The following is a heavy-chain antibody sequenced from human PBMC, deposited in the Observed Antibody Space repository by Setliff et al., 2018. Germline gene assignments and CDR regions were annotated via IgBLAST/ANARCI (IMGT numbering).Heavy chain of an antibody. CDR1: GFTFSDHY. D-gene: IGHD1-20*01. CDR2: TRNKVNNYGT. V-gene: IGHV3-72*01. Sequence: GGSLRLSCAVSGFTFSDHYMDWVRQAPGKGLEWVARTRNKVNNYGTMYAASVGGRFTISRDESKNSLYLQMNSLKSEDTAVYYCVRVAATGYKYDYWGQGTLVTVSS. J-gene: IGHJ4*02. CDR3: VRVAATGYKYDY.